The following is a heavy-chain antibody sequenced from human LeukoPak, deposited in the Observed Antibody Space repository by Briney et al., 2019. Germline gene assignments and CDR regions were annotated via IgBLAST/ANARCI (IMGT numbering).Heavy chain of an antibody. CDR1: GFTFSSYA. CDR3: ANDMVTVVRGVISLPPFDY. V-gene: IGHV3-23*01. CDR2: ISGSGGST. D-gene: IGHD3-10*01. Sequence: GGSLRLSRAACGFTFSSYAMSWVRQAPGKGLEGVSAISGSGGSTYYADSVRGRFTISRDNSKSTLYLQMNSLRAEDTAVYYCANDMVTVVRGVISLPPFDYWGQGTLVTVSS. J-gene: IGHJ4*02.